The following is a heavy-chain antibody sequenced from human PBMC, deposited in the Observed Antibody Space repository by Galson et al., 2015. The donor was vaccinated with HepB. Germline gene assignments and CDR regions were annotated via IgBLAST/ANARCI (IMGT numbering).Heavy chain of an antibody. CDR1: GFTVSSSY. CDR2: IYSGGST. V-gene: IGHV3-53*01. J-gene: IGHJ4*02. Sequence: LRLSCAASGFTVSSSYMSWVRQAPGKGLEWVSVIYSGGSTYHADSVKGRFTISRDNSKNTLYLQMNGLRAEDTAVYYCARGGATVTDYFDYWGQGTLVAVSS. CDR3: ARGGATVTDYFDY. D-gene: IGHD4-17*01.